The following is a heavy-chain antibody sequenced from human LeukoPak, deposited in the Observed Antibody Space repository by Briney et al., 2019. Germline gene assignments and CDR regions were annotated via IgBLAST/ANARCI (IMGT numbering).Heavy chain of an antibody. CDR2: IYPGDSDT. D-gene: IGHD5-18*01. V-gene: IGHV5-51*01. J-gene: IGHJ3*02. CDR3: ARQRSVTAMVIYGAFDI. Sequence: GESLKISCKGSGYNFTSYWIGWVRQMPGKGLEWMGIIYPGDSDTRYSPSFQGQVTISADKSISTAYLQWSSLKASDTAMYYCARQRSVTAMVIYGAFDIWGQGTMVTVSS. CDR1: GYNFTSYW.